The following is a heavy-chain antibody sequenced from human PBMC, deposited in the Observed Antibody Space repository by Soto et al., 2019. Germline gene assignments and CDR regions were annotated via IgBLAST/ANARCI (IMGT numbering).Heavy chain of an antibody. J-gene: IGHJ5*02. V-gene: IGHV1-69*06. CDR2: IIPMFGTP. Sequence: QVQVFQSGAEVKKPGSSVRVSCKVSGGTLNSQSITWVRQAPGQGLEWMGGIIPMFGTPTDVQKFRGRVTISAATSTRTVYMELRSLSSQDTAVYYCATSLAARRKPYNWLDAWGQGTLVTVSS. CDR3: ATSLAARRKPYNWLDA. D-gene: IGHD6-6*01. CDR1: GGTLNSQS.